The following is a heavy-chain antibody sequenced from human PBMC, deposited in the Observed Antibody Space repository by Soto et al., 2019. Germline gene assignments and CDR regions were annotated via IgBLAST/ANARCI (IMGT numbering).Heavy chain of an antibody. CDR3: ASSPTNVLRFLEP. CDR1: GGTFSSYA. CDR2: IIPIFGTA. V-gene: IGHV1-69*13. Sequence: GASVKVSCKASGGTFSSYAISWVRQAPGQGRECMGGIIPIFGTANYAQKFQGRVTITADESTSTAYMELSSLRSEDTAVYYCASSPTNVLRFLEPWGQGTLVTVSS. D-gene: IGHD3-3*01. J-gene: IGHJ5*02.